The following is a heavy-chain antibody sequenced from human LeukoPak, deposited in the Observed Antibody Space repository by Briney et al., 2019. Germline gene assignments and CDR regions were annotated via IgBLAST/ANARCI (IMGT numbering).Heavy chain of an antibody. D-gene: IGHD3-9*01. J-gene: IGHJ4*02. CDR2: VSYDGSNK. V-gene: IGHV3-30*18. CDR1: GFTFSSYG. Sequence: GGSLRLSCAASGFTFSSYGMPWVRQAPGKGLEWVAVVSYDGSNKYYADSVKGRFTISRDNSKNTLYLQMNSLRAEDTAVYYCAKAPGDYDILTGGDYWGQGTLVTVSS. CDR3: AKAPGDYDILTGGDY.